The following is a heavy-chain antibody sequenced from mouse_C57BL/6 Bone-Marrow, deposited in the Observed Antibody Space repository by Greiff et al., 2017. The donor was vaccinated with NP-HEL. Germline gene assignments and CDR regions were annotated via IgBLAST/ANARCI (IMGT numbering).Heavy chain of an antibody. Sequence: QVHVKQSGAELVRPGTSVKVSCKASGYAFTNYWIEWVKQRPGQGLEWIGVINPGSGGTNYNEKFKGKATLTADKSSSTAYMQLSSLTSKDSAVYFVARSGGYSNFFPWYAYWGQGTLVTVSA. D-gene: IGHD2-5*01. V-gene: IGHV1-54*01. CDR1: GYAFTNYW. CDR3: ARSGGYSNFFPWYAY. CDR2: INPGSGGT. J-gene: IGHJ3*01.